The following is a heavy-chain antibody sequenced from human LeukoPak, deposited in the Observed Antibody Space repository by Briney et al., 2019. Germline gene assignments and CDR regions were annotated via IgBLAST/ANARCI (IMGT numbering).Heavy chain of an antibody. CDR3: ARRWYHAYCDY. Sequence: SETVSLTCTVSGGSVSSGSYYWHWIRQPPGKGLEWIGCIDYSGSTYYNPSLKSRVTVSADTSKNQFSLKLTSVTAADTAVYYCARRWYHAYCDYWGQGSLVTVSS. CDR1: GGSVSSGSYY. V-gene: IGHV4-61*01. J-gene: IGHJ4*02. CDR2: IDYSGST. D-gene: IGHD2-15*01.